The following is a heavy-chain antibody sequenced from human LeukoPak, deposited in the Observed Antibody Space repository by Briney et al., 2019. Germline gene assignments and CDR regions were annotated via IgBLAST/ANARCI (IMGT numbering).Heavy chain of an antibody. D-gene: IGHD6-13*01. Sequence: SETLSLTCAASGGSISSSNWWSWVRQPPGKGLEWIGEIYHSGSTNYNPSLKSRVTISVDKSKNQFSLKLSSVTAADTAVYYCARDFRIGYSSSWYYNWGQGTLVTVSS. J-gene: IGHJ4*02. V-gene: IGHV4-4*02. CDR1: GGSISSSNW. CDR2: IYHSGST. CDR3: ARDFRIGYSSSWYYN.